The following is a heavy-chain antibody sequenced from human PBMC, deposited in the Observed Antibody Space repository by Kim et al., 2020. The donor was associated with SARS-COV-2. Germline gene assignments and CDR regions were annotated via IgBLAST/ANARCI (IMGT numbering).Heavy chain of an antibody. J-gene: IGHJ4*02. CDR2: IDSSGNAI. Sequence: GGSLRLSCTASGFTFSGASMDWVRQAPGKGLEWIAYIDSSGNAIAYADSVRGRFTISRDNGKSSLFLQMNSLRDEDTAVYFCARGQLRSFDYWGPGTLVT. V-gene: IGHV3-48*02. D-gene: IGHD1-1*01. CDR3: ARGQLRSFDY. CDR1: GFTFSGAS.